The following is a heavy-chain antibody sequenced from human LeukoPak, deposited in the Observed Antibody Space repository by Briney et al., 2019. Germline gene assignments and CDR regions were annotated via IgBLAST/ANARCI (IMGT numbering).Heavy chain of an antibody. CDR3: ARLIKYDFWSGVTHGDWFDP. J-gene: IGHJ5*02. Sequence: SETLSLTCTVSGGSISSYYWSWIRQPPGKGLEWIGYIYYSGSTNYNPSPKSRVTISVDTSKNQFSLKLSSVTAADTAVYYCARLIKYDFWSGVTHGDWFDPWGQGTLVTVSS. CDR2: IYYSGST. D-gene: IGHD3-3*01. CDR1: GGSISSYY. V-gene: IGHV4-59*08.